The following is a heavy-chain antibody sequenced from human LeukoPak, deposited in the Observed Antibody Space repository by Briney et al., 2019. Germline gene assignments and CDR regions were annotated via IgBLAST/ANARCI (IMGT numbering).Heavy chain of an antibody. J-gene: IGHJ6*03. D-gene: IGHD6-19*01. CDR2: TYYRSKLYN. V-gene: IGHV6-1*01. CDR1: GDSVSSNSAA. CDR3: ARGDFRIAVAPNEYYYYYYMDV. Sequence: SQTLSLTCAISGDSVSSNSAAWNWIRQSPSRGLEWLGRTYYRSKLYNDYAVSVKSRITINPDTSKNQFSLQLNSVTPEDTAVYYCARGDFRIAVAPNEYYYYYYMDVWGKGTTVTVSS.